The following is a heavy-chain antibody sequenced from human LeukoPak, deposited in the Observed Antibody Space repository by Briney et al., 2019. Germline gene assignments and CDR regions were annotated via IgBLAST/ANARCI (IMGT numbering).Heavy chain of an antibody. D-gene: IGHD6-13*01. V-gene: IGHV3-30*14. Sequence: GGSLRLSCAGSGFTFNYFAIHWVRQAPGKGLEWVAVTSFDGTNKYYADSVKGRFTISRDNSKNTLYLQMNSLRAEDTAVYYCARDLSSSWYDYFDYWGQGTLVTVSS. CDR1: GFTFNYFA. CDR3: ARDLSSSWYDYFDY. J-gene: IGHJ4*02. CDR2: TSFDGTNK.